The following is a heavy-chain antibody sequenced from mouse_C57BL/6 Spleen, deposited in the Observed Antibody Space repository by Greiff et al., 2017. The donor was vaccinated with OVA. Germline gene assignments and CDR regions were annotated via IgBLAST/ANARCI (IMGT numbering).Heavy chain of an antibody. D-gene: IGHD1-1*01. Sequence: ESGPGLVKPSQSLSLTCSVTGYSITSGYYWNWIRQFPGNKLEWMGYISYDGSNNYNPSLKNRISITRDTSKNQFFLKLNSVTTEDTATYYCARGGITTVHFDYWGQGTTLTVSS. J-gene: IGHJ2*01. CDR1: GYSITSGYY. CDR3: ARGGITTVHFDY. V-gene: IGHV3-6*01. CDR2: ISYDGSN.